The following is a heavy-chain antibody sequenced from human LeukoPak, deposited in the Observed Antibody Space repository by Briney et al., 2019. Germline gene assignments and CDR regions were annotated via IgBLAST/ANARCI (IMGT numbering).Heavy chain of an antibody. D-gene: IGHD6-19*01. CDR3: ARLTEQWSFDY. J-gene: IGHJ4*02. CDR2: IYPGDSTT. V-gene: IGHV5-51*01. Sequence: GESLQISCKGSGYSFTNYWIGWVRQMPGKGLEWMGIIYPGDSTTTYSPSFQGQVTISADKSISTAYLQWSSLKASDTAMYYCARLTEQWSFDYWGQGTLVTVSS. CDR1: GYSFTNYW.